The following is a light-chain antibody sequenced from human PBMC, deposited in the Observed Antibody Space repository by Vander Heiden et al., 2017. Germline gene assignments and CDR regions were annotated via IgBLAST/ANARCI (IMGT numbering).Light chain of an antibody. CDR3: QHNRT. CDR1: QSISSR. CDR2: KAS. V-gene: IGKV1-5*03. Sequence: DIQMTQSPSTLSASVRDRVTITCRASQSISSRLAWYQQKPGKAPKLLIYKASSLESGVPSRFSGSGSGTEFTLSISTLLPDDFATDDCQHNRTFGQGTKVEFK. J-gene: IGKJ1*01.